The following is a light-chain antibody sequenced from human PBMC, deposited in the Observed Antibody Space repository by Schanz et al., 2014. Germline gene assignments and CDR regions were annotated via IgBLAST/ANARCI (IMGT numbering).Light chain of an antibody. CDR2: DVS. J-gene: IGLJ2*01. Sequence: QSALTQPASVSGSPGQSVTISCTGTSSDVGGYNYVSWYQQHPGKAPKLMIYDVSKRPSGVPDRFSGSKSGNTASLTISGLQAEDEADYYCCSHAGSNIVVFGGGTKLTVL. V-gene: IGLV2-11*01. CDR3: CSHAGSNIVV. CDR1: SSDVGGYNY.